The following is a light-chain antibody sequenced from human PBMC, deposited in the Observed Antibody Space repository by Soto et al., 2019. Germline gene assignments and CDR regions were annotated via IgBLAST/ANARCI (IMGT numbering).Light chain of an antibody. J-gene: IGKJ5*01. CDR2: AAS. V-gene: IGKV3-15*01. CDR1: QSVRSN. CDR3: KQYGTLIT. Sequence: EIVMTQSPATLSVSLGERPTLSCRASQSVRSNLAWYKQQPGQAPRLLIYAASTRAPGIPASISGSGSGTDFTLTISRLEPEDVAEYYYKQYGTLITFGQGTRLEIK.